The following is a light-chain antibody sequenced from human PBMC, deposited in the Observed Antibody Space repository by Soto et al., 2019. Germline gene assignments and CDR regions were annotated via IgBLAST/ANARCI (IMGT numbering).Light chain of an antibody. CDR3: QQSHSIPPT. CDR1: RSVSNY. Sequence: DIQMTQSPSSLSASVGDRVTITCRASRSVSNYISWYQQKPGKAPQLLIYVVFSLQSGVPSRFSGSGSVTDFTLTIRSLQPEDFPPYYCQQSHSIPPTFGQGTKVEIK. J-gene: IGKJ1*01. V-gene: IGKV1-39*01. CDR2: VVF.